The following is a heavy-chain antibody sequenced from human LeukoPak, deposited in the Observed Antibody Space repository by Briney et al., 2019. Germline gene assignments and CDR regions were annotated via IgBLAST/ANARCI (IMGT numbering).Heavy chain of an antibody. Sequence: GGSLRLSCAASGFTFSSYGMHWVRQAPGKGLEWVAVIWYDGSNKYYADSVKGRFTISRDNSKNTLYLQMNSLRAEDTAVYYCAKDSLRDGYIDYWGQGTLVTVSS. CDR3: AKDSLRDGYIDY. V-gene: IGHV3-33*06. J-gene: IGHJ4*02. D-gene: IGHD5-24*01. CDR1: GFTFSSYG. CDR2: IWYDGSNK.